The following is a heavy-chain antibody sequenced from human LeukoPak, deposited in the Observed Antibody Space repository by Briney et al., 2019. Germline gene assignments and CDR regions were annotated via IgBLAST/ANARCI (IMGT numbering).Heavy chain of an antibody. CDR3: ARVLNGDYGSHAFDI. J-gene: IGHJ3*02. D-gene: IGHD4-17*01. V-gene: IGHV1-69*01. Sequence: GSSVKVSCKASGGTFSSYAISWVRQAPGQGLEWTGGIIPIFGTANYAQKFQGRVTITADESTSTAYMELSSLRSEDTAVYYCARVLNGDYGSHAFDIWGQGTMVTVSS. CDR2: IIPIFGTA. CDR1: GGTFSSYA.